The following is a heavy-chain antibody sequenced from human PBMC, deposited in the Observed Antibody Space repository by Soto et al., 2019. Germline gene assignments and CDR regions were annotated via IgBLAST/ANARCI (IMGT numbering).Heavy chain of an antibody. CDR3: TRAPRGEN. Sequence: ASVKVSCKASGYTFTSFPIHWERQAPGQGLEWMGWINAGNGDTKYSQKFQGRVTVTRDTTASTAYMELISLRSEDTAVYYCTRAPRGENWGQGTLVTV. CDR1: GYTFTSFP. J-gene: IGHJ1*01. D-gene: IGHD2-21*01. V-gene: IGHV1-3*01. CDR2: INAGNGDT.